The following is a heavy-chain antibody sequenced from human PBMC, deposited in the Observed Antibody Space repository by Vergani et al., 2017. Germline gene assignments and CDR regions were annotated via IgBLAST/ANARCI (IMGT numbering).Heavy chain of an antibody. Sequence: QVQLVQSGAEVKKPGASVKVSCKASSYTFTSYGISWVRQAPGQGLEWMGWIIPIFGTANYAQKFQGRVTITADESTSTAYMELSSLRSEDTAVYYCARLGEQGPMIVVNPYYFDYWGQGTLVTVSS. CDR1: SYTFTSYG. J-gene: IGHJ4*02. D-gene: IGHD3-22*01. CDR2: IIPIFGTA. CDR3: ARLGEQGPMIVVNPYYFDY. V-gene: IGHV1-69*13.